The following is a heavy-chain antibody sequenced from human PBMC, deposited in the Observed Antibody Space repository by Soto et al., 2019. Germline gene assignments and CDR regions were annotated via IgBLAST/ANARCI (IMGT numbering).Heavy chain of an antibody. CDR2: IYHSGST. D-gene: IGHD4-4*01. CDR3: ARAHDYSNYVFDY. V-gene: IGHV4-30-2*01. Sequence: SETLSLTCTVSGGSISSGGYSWSWIRQPPGKGLEWIGYIYHSGSTYYNPSLKSRVTISVDRSKNQFSLKLSSVTAADTAVYYCARAHDYSNYVFDYWGQGTLVTVSS. J-gene: IGHJ4*02. CDR1: GGSISSGGYS.